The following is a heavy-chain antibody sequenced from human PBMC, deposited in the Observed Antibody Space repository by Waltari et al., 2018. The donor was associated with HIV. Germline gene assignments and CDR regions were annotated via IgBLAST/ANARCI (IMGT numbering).Heavy chain of an antibody. CDR2: IIPIFGTA. D-gene: IGHD3-22*01. Sequence: SSYAISWVRQAPGPGLEWMGGIIPIFGTANYAQKFQGRVTITAAESTSTAYMELSSLRSEDTAVYYCASPSPYYYDSSGPHAFDIWGQGTMVTVSS. V-gene: IGHV1-69*01. CDR1: SSYA. J-gene: IGHJ3*02. CDR3: ASPSPYYYDSSGPHAFDI.